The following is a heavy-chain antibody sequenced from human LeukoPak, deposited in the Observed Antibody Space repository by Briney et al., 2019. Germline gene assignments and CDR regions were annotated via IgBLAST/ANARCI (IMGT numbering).Heavy chain of an antibody. Sequence: ASVKVSCKASGHTFTSYGISWVRQAPGQGLEWMGWISAYNGDTNYAQKLQGRVTMTTDTSTSTAYMELRSLRSDDTAVYYCARAGRYCSSTSCYSKGHWFDPWGQGTLVTVSS. V-gene: IGHV1-18*01. CDR2: ISAYNGDT. CDR1: GHTFTSYG. D-gene: IGHD2-2*01. J-gene: IGHJ5*02. CDR3: ARAGRYCSSTSCYSKGHWFDP.